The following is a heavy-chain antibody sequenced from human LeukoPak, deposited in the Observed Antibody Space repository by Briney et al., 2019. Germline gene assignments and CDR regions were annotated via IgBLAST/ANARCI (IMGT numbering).Heavy chain of an antibody. V-gene: IGHV4-34*01. J-gene: IGHJ3*02. CDR2: INHSGST. CDR3: ASDAFDI. CDR1: GGSFSGYY. Sequence: SETLSLTCTVYGGSFSGYYWSWIRQRPGKGLEWIGEINHSGSTNYNPSLKSRVTISVDTSKNQFSLKLSSVTAADTAVYYCASDAFDIWGQGTMVTVSS.